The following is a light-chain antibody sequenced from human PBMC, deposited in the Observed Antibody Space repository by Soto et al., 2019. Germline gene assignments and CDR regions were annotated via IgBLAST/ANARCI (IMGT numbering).Light chain of an antibody. CDR2: DAS. Sequence: EIVLTQSPATLSLSPGETATLSCRASQSVSSYLAWYQQKPGQAPRLIIFDASNMATGIPARFSGSGSGTDFTLTISSLEPEDFAVYYCQHRSIWPVSFGQGTRLEIK. V-gene: IGKV3-11*01. CDR3: QHRSIWPVS. CDR1: QSVSSY. J-gene: IGKJ5*01.